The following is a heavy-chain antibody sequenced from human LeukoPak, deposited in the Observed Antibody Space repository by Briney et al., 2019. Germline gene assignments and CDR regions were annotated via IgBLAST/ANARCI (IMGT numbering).Heavy chain of an antibody. J-gene: IGHJ4*02. CDR2: ISYDGSNK. V-gene: IGHV3-30*18. CDR3: AKVLPPHSYCGGDCYFDY. D-gene: IGHD2-21*02. CDR1: GFTFSSYW. Sequence: PGGSLRLSCAASGFTFSSYWMSWVRQAPGKGLEWVAVISYDGSNKYYADSVKGRFTISRDNSKNTLYLQMNSLRAEDTAVYYCAKVLPPHSYCGGDCYFDYWGQGTLVTVSS.